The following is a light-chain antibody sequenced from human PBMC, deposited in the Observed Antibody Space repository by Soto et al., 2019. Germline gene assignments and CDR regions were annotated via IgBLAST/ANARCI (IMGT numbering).Light chain of an antibody. CDR2: EVS. CDR1: SSDVWSYIL. J-gene: IGLJ1*01. V-gene: IGLV2-23*02. Sequence: QSALTQPASVSGSPGQSITISCTGTSSDVWSYILVSWYQQHPGKAPKLMIYEVSKRPSGVSNRFSGSKSGNTASLTISGLQAEDEADYYCCSYAGNTWSYVFGTGTKLTVL. CDR3: CSYAGNTWSYV.